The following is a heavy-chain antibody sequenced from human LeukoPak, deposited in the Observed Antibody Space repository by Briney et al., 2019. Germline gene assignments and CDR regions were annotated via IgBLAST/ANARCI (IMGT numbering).Heavy chain of an antibody. D-gene: IGHD3-3*01. V-gene: IGHV4-34*01. Sequence: SETLSLTCAVYGGSFSGYYWSWIRQPPGMGLEWIGEINHSGSTNYNPSLKSRVTISVDTSKNQFSLKLSSVTAADTAVYYCAIGLRFLEWSAPAPVDYWGQGTLVTVSS. J-gene: IGHJ4*02. CDR1: GGSFSGYY. CDR3: AIGLRFLEWSAPAPVDY. CDR2: INHSGST.